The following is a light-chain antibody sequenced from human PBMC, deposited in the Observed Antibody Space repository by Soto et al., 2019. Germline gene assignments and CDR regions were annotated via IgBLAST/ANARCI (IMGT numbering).Light chain of an antibody. Sequence: DIQMTQSPSSLSASVGDRVTITCRASQGISNYLAWYQQKPGKVPKLLIYAASTLQSGVPSRFSGSASGTDFTLTISSLQPEDGATYYWQKYDGAPLTFGGGTKVEIK. CDR2: AAS. CDR1: QGISNY. V-gene: IGKV1-27*01. J-gene: IGKJ4*01. CDR3: QKYDGAPLT.